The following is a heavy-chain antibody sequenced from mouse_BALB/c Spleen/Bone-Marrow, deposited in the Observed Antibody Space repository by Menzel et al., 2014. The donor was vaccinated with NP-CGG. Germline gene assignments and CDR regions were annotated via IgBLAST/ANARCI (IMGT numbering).Heavy chain of an antibody. CDR2: IYPGDGDT. CDR3: ARGGISVDY. J-gene: IGHJ2*01. Sequence: VQLQQSGAELVRPGSSVKISCKSSGYVFSTYWINWVKQRPGQGLEWIGPIYPGDGDTDYNGKFKDKATLTADKSSNTAYMQLSSLTSEDSAVYFCARGGISVDYWGQGTTLTVSS. CDR1: GYVFSTYW. V-gene: IGHV1-80*01.